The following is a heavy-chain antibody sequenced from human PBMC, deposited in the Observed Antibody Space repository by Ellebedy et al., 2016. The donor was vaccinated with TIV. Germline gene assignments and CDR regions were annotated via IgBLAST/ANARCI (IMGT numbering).Heavy chain of an antibody. Sequence: PGGSLRLSCTGSGFTFGDYAMSWFRQAPGKGLEWVGFIRSEAYGGTTEYAASVKGRFSISRDDSKSIAYLQMNSLKTEDTAVYYCARDRSLWYYYDRTTYSDAFDIWGQGTRVTVSS. CDR1: GFTFGDYA. D-gene: IGHD3-22*01. V-gene: IGHV3-49*03. CDR3: ARDRSLWYYYDRTTYSDAFDI. CDR2: IRSEAYGGTT. J-gene: IGHJ3*02.